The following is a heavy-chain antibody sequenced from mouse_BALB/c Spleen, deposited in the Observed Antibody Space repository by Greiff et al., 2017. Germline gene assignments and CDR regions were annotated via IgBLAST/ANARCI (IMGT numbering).Heavy chain of an antibody. CDR3: ARIYDYDYYDY. J-gene: IGHJ2*01. D-gene: IGHD2-4*01. V-gene: IGHV2-2*02. Sequence: QVQLQQSGPGLVQPSQSLSITCTVSGFSLTSYGVHWVRQSPGKGLEWLGVLWSGGSTDYNAAFISRLSISKDNAKSQVFFKMYSLQANDPAIYYCARIYDYDYYDYWGQGTTLTVAS. CDR2: LWSGGST. CDR1: GFSLTSYG.